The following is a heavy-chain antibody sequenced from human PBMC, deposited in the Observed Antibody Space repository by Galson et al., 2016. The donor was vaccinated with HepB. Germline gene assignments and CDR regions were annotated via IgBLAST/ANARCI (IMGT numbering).Heavy chain of an antibody. V-gene: IGHV3-21*01. CDR3: ARGGNYRGAFDY. CDR2: VTSSSHDI. D-gene: IGHD1-26*01. J-gene: IGHJ4*02. CDR1: GFTFSSYS. Sequence: SLRLSCAASGFTFSSYSMNWVRQAPGKGLEWVAFVTSSSHDIAYADSVRGRFTISRDNAKNTLYLQMNSLRAEDTAVYYCARGGNYRGAFDYWGQGNLVTVSS.